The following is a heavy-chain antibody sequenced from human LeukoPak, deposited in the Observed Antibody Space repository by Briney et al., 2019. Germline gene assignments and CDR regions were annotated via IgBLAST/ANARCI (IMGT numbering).Heavy chain of an antibody. D-gene: IGHD1-26*01. V-gene: IGHV3-7*01. CDR2: IKQDGSEK. CDR1: GFTFSSYW. CDR3: ARDDRSRNVDY. Sequence: GGSLRLSCAASGFTFSSYWMSWVRQAPGKGLEWVANIKQDGSEKYYVDSVKGRFTIPRDNAKNSLYLQMNSLRAEDTAVYYCARDDRSRNVDYWGQGTLVTVSS. J-gene: IGHJ4*02.